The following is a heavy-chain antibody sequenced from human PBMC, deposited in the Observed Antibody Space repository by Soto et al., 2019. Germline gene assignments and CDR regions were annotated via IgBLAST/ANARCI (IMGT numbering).Heavy chain of an antibody. CDR2: ISAYNGNT. J-gene: IGHJ4*02. CDR3: ARVRVGTMVRGVIDY. D-gene: IGHD3-10*01. V-gene: IGHV1-18*01. Sequence: ASVKVSCKASGYTFTSYGISWVRQAPGQGLEWMGWISAYNGNTNYAQKLQGRVTMTTDTSTSTAYMELRSLRSDDTAVYYCARVRVGTMVRGVIDYWGQGTLVTVSS. CDR1: GYTFTSYG.